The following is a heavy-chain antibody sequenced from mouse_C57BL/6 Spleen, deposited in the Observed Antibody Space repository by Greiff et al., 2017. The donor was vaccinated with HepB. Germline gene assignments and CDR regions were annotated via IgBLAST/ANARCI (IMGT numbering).Heavy chain of an antibody. CDR2: IDPSDSYT. D-gene: IGHD1-1*01. CDR3: AEYYGSSYWYFDV. J-gene: IGHJ1*03. V-gene: IGHV1-50*01. CDR1: GYTFTSYW. Sequence: QVQLQQPGAELVKPGASVKLSCKASGYTFTSYWMQWVKQRPGQGLEWIGEIDPSDSYTNYNQKFKGKATLTVDTSSSTAYMQLSSLTSEDSAVYYGAEYYGSSYWYFDVWGTGTTVTVSS.